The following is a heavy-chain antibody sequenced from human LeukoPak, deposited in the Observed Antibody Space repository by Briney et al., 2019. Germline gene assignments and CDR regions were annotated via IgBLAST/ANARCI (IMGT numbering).Heavy chain of an antibody. D-gene: IGHD2-15*01. J-gene: IGHJ4*02. CDR1: GYSFTSYW. CDR3: ARSRGGAVGQIDY. Sequence: GGSLQLSRQGSGYSFTSYWIGRVRQLPGKGLEWMGIIYPGDSDTRYSPSFQGQVTISADKSISTAYLQWSSLKASDSAMYYCARSRGGAVGQIDYWGQGTLVTVSS. CDR2: IYPGDSDT. V-gene: IGHV5-51*01.